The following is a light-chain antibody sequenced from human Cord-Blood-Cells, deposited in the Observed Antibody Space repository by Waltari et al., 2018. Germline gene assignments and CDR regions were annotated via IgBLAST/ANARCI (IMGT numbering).Light chain of an antibody. Sequence: PSSLSASTGDRVTITCRASQGISSYLAWYQQKPGKAPKLLIYAASTLQSGVPSRFSGSGSGTDFTLTISCLQSEDFATYYCQQYYSYPRTFGQGTKVEIK. CDR1: QGISSY. J-gene: IGKJ1*01. V-gene: IGKV1-8*01. CDR2: AAS. CDR3: QQYYSYPRT.